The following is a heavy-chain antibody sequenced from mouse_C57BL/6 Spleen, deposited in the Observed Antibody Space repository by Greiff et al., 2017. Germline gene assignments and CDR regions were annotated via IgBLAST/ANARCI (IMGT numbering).Heavy chain of an antibody. CDR3: ASLATGDY. J-gene: IGHJ2*01. CDR1: GYTFTSYG. D-gene: IGHD1-1*01. CDR2: IYPRSGNT. V-gene: IGHV1-81*01. Sequence: VQLQQSGAELARPGASVKLSCKASGYTFTSYGISWVKQRTGQGLEWIGEIYPRSGNTYYNEKFKGKATLTADKSSSTAYMELRSRTSADSAVYFCASLATGDYWGQGTTLTVSS.